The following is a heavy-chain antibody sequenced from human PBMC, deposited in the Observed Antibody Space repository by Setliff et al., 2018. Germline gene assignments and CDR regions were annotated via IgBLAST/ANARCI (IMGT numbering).Heavy chain of an antibody. CDR1: GYTFTDYY. CDR3: ARDRPPMVRGVIIGTTRYYYGMDV. J-gene: IGHJ6*02. CDR2: VDPEDGET. V-gene: IGHV1-69-2*01. Sequence: GASVKVSCKASGYTFTDYYMHWVQQAPGKGLEWMGRVDPEDGETIYAEKFQGRVTITADESTSTAYMELSSLRSEDTAVYYCARDRPPMVRGVIIGTTRYYYGMDVWGQGTMVTVSS. D-gene: IGHD3-10*01.